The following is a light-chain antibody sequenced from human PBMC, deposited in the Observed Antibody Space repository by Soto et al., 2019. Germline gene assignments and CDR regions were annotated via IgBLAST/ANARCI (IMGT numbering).Light chain of an antibody. V-gene: IGLV1-44*01. CDR3: AAWDDSLDGVV. CDR1: SSNIGSKT. J-gene: IGLJ2*01. Sequence: QSVLTQPPSASGTPGQRVTISCSGSSSNIGSKTVNWYQQLPGTAPKLLIYSNNQRPSGVPDRFSGPKSGTSASLAISGLPSEDEADYYCAAWDDSLDGVVFGGGTKLTVL. CDR2: SNN.